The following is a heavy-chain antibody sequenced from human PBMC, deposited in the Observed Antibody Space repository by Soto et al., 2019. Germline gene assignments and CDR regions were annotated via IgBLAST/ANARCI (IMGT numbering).Heavy chain of an antibody. V-gene: IGHV3-23*01. Sequence: EVQLLESGGGSVQPGGSLRLSCAASGFTFSTYAMSWVRQAPGKGLEWVSSVTGGGSFTYYADSVKGRFTISRDNSKNTVYLQMNSLRAADTAVYYCQKLLRSYIDSWGQGTLVTVSS. CDR2: VTGGGSFT. CDR1: GFTFSTYA. D-gene: IGHD3-10*01. CDR3: QKLLRSYIDS. J-gene: IGHJ4*02.